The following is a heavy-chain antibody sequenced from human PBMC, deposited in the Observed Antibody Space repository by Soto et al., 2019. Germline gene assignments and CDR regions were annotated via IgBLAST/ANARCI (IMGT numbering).Heavy chain of an antibody. J-gene: IGHJ5*02. Sequence: GASVKVSCKASGYTFTGYYMHWVRQAPGQGLEWMGWINPNSGGTNYAQKFQGWVTMTRDTSISTAYMELSRLRSDDTAVYYCARGYCSGGSCYDWFDPRGQGTLVTVSS. CDR3: ARGYCSGGSCYDWFDP. D-gene: IGHD2-15*01. CDR2: INPNSGGT. V-gene: IGHV1-2*04. CDR1: GYTFTGYY.